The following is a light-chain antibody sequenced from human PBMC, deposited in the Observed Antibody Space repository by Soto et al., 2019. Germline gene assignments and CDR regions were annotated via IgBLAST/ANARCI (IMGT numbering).Light chain of an antibody. V-gene: IGKV3-20*01. J-gene: IGKJ1*01. CDR2: GAS. CDR1: QSVSSNF. Sequence: EIVMTQSPATLSVSPGERAALSCRAGQSVSSNFLAWYQQKPGQAPRLLIYGASTRATGIPDRFSGSGSGTDFTLTVSRLEPEDFAVYYCQQYNSSPRTFGQRTKVDI. CDR3: QQYNSSPRT.